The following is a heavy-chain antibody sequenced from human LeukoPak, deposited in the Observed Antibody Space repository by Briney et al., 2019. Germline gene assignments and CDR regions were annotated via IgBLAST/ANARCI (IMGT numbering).Heavy chain of an antibody. J-gene: IGHJ4*02. D-gene: IGHD3-10*01. CDR2: IIPIFGTA. Sequence: SVKVSCKASGGTFCSYAISWVRQAPGQGLEWMGGIIPIFGTANYAQKFQGRVTITADESTSTAYMELSSLRSEDTAVYYCARDIYGGSGTVGLDYWGQGTLVTVSS. CDR1: GGTFCSYA. V-gene: IGHV1-69*13. CDR3: ARDIYGGSGTVGLDY.